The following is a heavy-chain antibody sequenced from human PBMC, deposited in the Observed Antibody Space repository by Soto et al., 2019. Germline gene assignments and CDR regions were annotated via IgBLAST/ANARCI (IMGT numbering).Heavy chain of an antibody. CDR1: GASIGSGDYY. V-gene: IGHV4-31*02. Sequence: PSETLSLTCTVSGASIGSGDYYWSWIRQQPGKGMERIGYIYYSGGTYYNPSLKSRVTISVDTSKNQFSLELSSVTAADTAVYFFASIYDSSGYYYGNNWFDPWGQGTLVTVSS. D-gene: IGHD3-22*01. CDR2: IYYSGGT. CDR3: ASIYDSSGYYYGNNWFDP. J-gene: IGHJ5*02.